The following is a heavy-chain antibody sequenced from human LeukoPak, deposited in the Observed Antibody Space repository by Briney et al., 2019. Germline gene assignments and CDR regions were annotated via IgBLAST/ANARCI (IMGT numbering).Heavy chain of an antibody. CDR1: GGTFSSYA. V-gene: IGHV1-69*13. Sequence: GASVKVSCTASGGTFSSYAISWVRQAPGQGLEWMGGIIPIFGTANYAQKFQGRVTITAGESTSTAYMELSSLRSEDTAVYYCARVRRLERRKALYYFDYWGQGTLVTVSS. D-gene: IGHD1-1*01. CDR3: ARVRRLERRKALYYFDY. CDR2: IIPIFGTA. J-gene: IGHJ4*02.